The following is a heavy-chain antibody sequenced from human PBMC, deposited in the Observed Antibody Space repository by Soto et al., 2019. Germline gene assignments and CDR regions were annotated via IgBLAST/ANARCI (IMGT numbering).Heavy chain of an antibody. CDR2: IYYSGST. CDR3: ARYGSGSSVWFDP. CDR1: GGSISIYY. Sequence: PSETLSLTCTVSGGSISIYYWSWIRQPPGKGLEWIGYIYYSGSTNYNPSLKSRVAISVDTSKNQFSLKLSSVTAADTAVYYCARYGSGSSVWFDPWGQGTLVTVSS. J-gene: IGHJ5*02. D-gene: IGHD3-10*01. V-gene: IGHV4-59*01.